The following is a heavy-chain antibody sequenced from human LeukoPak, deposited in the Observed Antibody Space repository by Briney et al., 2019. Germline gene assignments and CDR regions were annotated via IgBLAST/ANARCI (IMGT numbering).Heavy chain of an antibody. Sequence: LETLFLTCTVSGGSISSYYWSWIRQPPGKGLEWIGYIYYSGSTNYNPSLKSRVTISVDTSKNQFSLKLSSVTAADTAVYYCARLGGYSYAKGAFDIWGQGTMVTVSS. J-gene: IGHJ3*02. D-gene: IGHD5-18*01. CDR2: IYYSGST. V-gene: IGHV4-59*08. CDR3: ARLGGYSYAKGAFDI. CDR1: GGSISSYY.